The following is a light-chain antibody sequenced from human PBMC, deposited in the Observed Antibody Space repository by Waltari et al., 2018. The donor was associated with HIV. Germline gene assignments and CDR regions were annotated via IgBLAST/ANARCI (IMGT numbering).Light chain of an antibody. V-gene: IGLV3-9*01. CDR1: NIESKV. Sequence: SYELTQPLSVSVALGQTAKISCGGKNIESKVVHWYQQKPGQAPVLVIYRDSGRPAGIPERFYGSNSGNTATLTSNRAQAGDEGDYLCQVWDSSAGVFGGGTTLTVL. CDR2: RDS. CDR3: QVWDSSAGV. J-gene: IGLJ3*02.